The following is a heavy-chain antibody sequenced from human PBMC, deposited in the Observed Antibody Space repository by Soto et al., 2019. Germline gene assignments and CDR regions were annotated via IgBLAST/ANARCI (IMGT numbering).Heavy chain of an antibody. CDR2: ISSNGGST. CDR3: ARTSNYDILTGYYHHFDY. D-gene: IGHD3-9*01. CDR1: GFTFSSHA. V-gene: IGHV3-64*01. J-gene: IGHJ4*02. Sequence: PGGSLRLSCAASGFTFSSHAMHWVRQAPGKGLEYVSAISSNGGSTYYANSVKGRFTISRDNSKNTLYLQMGSLRAEDMAVYYCARTSNYDILTGYYHHFDYWGQGTLVTVSS.